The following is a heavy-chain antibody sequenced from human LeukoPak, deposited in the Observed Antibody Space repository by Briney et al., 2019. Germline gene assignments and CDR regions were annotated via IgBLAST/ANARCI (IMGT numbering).Heavy chain of an antibody. CDR2: ISGSGGDT. J-gene: IGHJ4*02. V-gene: IGHV3-23*01. CDR3: ATSTAAAGTD. CDR1: GGSISSYY. D-gene: IGHD6-13*01. Sequence: ETLSLTCTVSGGSISSYYWSWIRQPPGKGPEWVSAISGSGGDTYYADSVKGRFTISRDNSKNTLYLQMNSLRAEDTAIYYCATSTAAAGTDWGQGTLVTVSS.